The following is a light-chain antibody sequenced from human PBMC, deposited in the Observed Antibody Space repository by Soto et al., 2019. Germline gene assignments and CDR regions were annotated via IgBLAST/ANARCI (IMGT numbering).Light chain of an antibody. CDR1: QSISSW. CDR3: QQYNDNWT. V-gene: IGKV1-5*03. CDR2: KAS. J-gene: IGKJ1*01. Sequence: DIQMTQSPSTLSASVGDRVTITCRASQSISSWLAWYQQKPGKAPKLLIYKASTLQSGVPSRFSGIGSGTEVTLAISSLQPDDSATYYCQQYNDNWTFGQGTKVEIK.